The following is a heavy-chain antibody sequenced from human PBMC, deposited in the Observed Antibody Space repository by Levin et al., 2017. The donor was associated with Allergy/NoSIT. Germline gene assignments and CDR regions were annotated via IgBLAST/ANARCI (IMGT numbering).Heavy chain of an antibody. CDR1: GFTFSSYW. D-gene: IGHD6-13*01. V-gene: IGHV3-7*01. CDR2: IKQDGTEK. CDR3: ARKAWSNSWYDY. J-gene: IGHJ4*02. Sequence: GGSLRLSCAASGFTFSSYWMTWVRQAPGKGLEWVVNIKQDGTEKYYVDSVRGRFTISRDNAKNSLYLQMNSLRAEDTAVYYCARKAWSNSWYDYWGQGTLVTVSS.